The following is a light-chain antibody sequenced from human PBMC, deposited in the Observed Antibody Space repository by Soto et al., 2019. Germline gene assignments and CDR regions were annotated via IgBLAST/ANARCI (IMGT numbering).Light chain of an antibody. J-gene: IGLJ1*01. V-gene: IGLV2-8*01. CDR3: NSYAGSNTYV. Sequence: QSALTQPPSASGSPGQSVTISCTGTSNDVGGYNFVSWYQHHPGKAPKLIIYEVTKRPSGVPNRFSGSKSGNTASLTVSGLQAEDEDDYYCNSYAGSNTYVFGTGTKLTVL. CDR1: SNDVGGYNF. CDR2: EVT.